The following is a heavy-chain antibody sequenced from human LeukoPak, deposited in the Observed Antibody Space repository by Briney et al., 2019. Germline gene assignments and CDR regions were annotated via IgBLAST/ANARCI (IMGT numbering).Heavy chain of an antibody. CDR3: ARGGASSRPFHY. CDR1: GGSISSYY. Sequence: SETLSLTCTVSGGSISSYYWSWIRQPAGKGLEWIGRIYASGSTNYNPSLKSRVSISVDTSKNQFSLKLSSVTAADSAVYYCARGGASSRPFHYWGQGTLVTVSS. J-gene: IGHJ4*02. CDR2: IYASGST. D-gene: IGHD3-10*01. V-gene: IGHV4-4*07.